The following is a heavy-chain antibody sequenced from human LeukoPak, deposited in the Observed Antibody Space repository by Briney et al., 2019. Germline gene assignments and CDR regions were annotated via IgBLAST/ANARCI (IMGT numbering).Heavy chain of an antibody. CDR3: ARGNWRGGSGSYSLDY. CDR1: GFTLSSYE. V-gene: IGHV3-48*03. Sequence: PGGSLRLSCAASGFTLSSYEMNWVRQGPGKGLEWVSYISISGSTIYYADSVNGRFTISRDIAKNTLYLQMDSLRDEDSAVYYCARGNWRGGSGSYSLDYWGQGTLVTVSS. D-gene: IGHD3-10*01. J-gene: IGHJ4*02. CDR2: ISISGSTI.